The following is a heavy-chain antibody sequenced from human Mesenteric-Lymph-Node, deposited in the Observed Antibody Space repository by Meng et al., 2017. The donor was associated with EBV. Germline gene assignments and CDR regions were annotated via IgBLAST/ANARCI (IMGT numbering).Heavy chain of an antibody. D-gene: IGHD3-10*01. CDR3: ASGGSGINFDY. J-gene: IGHJ4*02. CDR2: ISADNGNT. Sequence: QVQLVQSGAEVKKPGASVKVSCKASGYRFNSYGISWVRQAPGQGLEWMGWISADNGNTIFAQKFQGRVTMTADSSTSTAYMEVTSLTSDDTAVYYCASGGSGINFDYWGQGTLVTASS. V-gene: IGHV1-18*01. CDR1: GYRFNSYG.